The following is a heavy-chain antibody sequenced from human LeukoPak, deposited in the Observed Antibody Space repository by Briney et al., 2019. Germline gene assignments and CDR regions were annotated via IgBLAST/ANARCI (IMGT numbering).Heavy chain of an antibody. CDR3: ARRSPNHLWALFDY. V-gene: IGHV4-59*08. CDR1: GGSISSYY. Sequence: PSETLFLTCTVSGGSISSYYWSWIRQPPGKGLEWIGYIYYSGSTNYNPSLKSRVTISVDTSKNQFSLKLSSVTAADTAVHYCARRSPNHLWALFDYWGQGTLVTVSS. D-gene: IGHD1-14*01. CDR2: IYYSGST. J-gene: IGHJ4*02.